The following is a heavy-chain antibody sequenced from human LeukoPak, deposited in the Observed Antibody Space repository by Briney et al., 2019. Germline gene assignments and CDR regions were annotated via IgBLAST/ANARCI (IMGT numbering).Heavy chain of an antibody. V-gene: IGHV3-30*04. CDR3: ARLIVGAPTDPFDY. Sequence: GRSLRLSCAACGFTFSSYAMHWVRQAPGKGLEWVAVISYDGSNKYYADSVKGRFTISRDNSKNTLYLQMNSLRAEDTAVYYCARLIVGAPTDPFDYWGQGTLVTVSS. J-gene: IGHJ4*02. D-gene: IGHD1-26*01. CDR1: GFTFSSYA. CDR2: ISYDGSNK.